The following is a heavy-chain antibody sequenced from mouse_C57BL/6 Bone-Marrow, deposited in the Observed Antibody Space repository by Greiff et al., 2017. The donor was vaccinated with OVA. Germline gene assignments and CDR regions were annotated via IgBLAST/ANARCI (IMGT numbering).Heavy chain of an antibody. J-gene: IGHJ2*01. Sequence: VQLQQSGAELVKPGASVKLSCKASGYTFTSYWMQWVKQRPGQGLEWIGEIDPSDSYTNYNQKFKGKATLTVDTSSSTDYMQLSSLTSEDSAVYYCARYGYDENYFDYWGQGTTLTVSS. CDR2: IDPSDSYT. CDR3: ARYGYDENYFDY. V-gene: IGHV1-50*01. CDR1: GYTFTSYW. D-gene: IGHD2-2*01.